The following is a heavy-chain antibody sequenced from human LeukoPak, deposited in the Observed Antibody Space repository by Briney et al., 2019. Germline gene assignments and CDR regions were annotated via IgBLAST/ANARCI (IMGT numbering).Heavy chain of an antibody. Sequence: ASVKVSCKASGYTLTSYGISWVRQAPGQGLEWMGWISAYNGNTNYAQKLQGRVTMTTDTSTSTAYMELRSLRSDDTAVYYCARDSSLYCTNGVCYSDYYYMDVWGKGTTVTASS. D-gene: IGHD2-8*01. J-gene: IGHJ6*03. CDR2: ISAYNGNT. CDR1: GYTLTSYG. V-gene: IGHV1-18*01. CDR3: ARDSSLYCTNGVCYSDYYYMDV.